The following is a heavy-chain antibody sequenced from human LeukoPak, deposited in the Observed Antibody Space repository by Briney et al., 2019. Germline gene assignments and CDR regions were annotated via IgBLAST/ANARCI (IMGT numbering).Heavy chain of an antibody. D-gene: IGHD6-13*01. CDR1: GFTVSSNY. CDR2: IYSGGST. Sequence: GGSLRLSCAASGFTVSSNYMSWVRQAPGKGLEWVSVIYSGGSTYYADSVKGRFTISRDNSKSTLYLQMNSLRAEDTAVYYCARYRCGIAAAGDAFDIWGQGTMVTVSS. CDR3: ARYRCGIAAAGDAFDI. V-gene: IGHV3-53*01. J-gene: IGHJ3*02.